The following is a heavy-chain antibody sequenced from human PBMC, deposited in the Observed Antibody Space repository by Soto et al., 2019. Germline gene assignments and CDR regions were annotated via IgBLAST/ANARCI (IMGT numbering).Heavy chain of an antibody. CDR1: GFTFSSYG. D-gene: IGHD4-17*01. CDR3: AKTLDGDSDDAFDI. J-gene: IGHJ3*02. V-gene: IGHV3-30*18. CDR2: ISYDGSNK. Sequence: VQLVESGGGVVQPGRSLRLSCAASGFTFSSYGMHWVRQAPGKGLEWVAVISYDGSNKYYADSVKGRFTISRDNSKNTLYLQMNSLRAEDTAVYYCAKTLDGDSDDAFDIWGQGTMVTVSS.